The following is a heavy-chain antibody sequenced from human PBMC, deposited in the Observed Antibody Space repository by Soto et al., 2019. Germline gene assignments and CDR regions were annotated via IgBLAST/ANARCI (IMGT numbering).Heavy chain of an antibody. V-gene: IGHV3-48*02. CDR3: ASNGYSYGR. Sequence: DVQLVESGGGLVQRGGSLRLSCVDSGFTFSSDSMNWVRQAPGKGLEWVSYISRDSNNKYYADSVKGRFTISRDNAKNSLCLQMNSLGDEDTAVYYCASNGYSYGRWGQGTLVTVSS. J-gene: IGHJ4*02. CDR1: GFTFSSDS. D-gene: IGHD5-12*01. CDR2: ISRDSNNK.